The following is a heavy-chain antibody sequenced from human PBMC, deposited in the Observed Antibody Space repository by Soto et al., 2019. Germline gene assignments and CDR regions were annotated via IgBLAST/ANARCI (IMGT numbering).Heavy chain of an antibody. Sequence: QVHLVQSGAEVKKPGSSVKVSCKTSGGSFSKYSISWLRQAPGQGLEWMGGIIPISVTTHYAKRFQGRVTITADDLPTTSYMEVSSLKFEDPAVYYCAASRWIQLWTADFWGQGTRVTVSS. D-gene: IGHD5-18*01. CDR2: IIPISVTT. CDR1: GGSFSKYS. J-gene: IGHJ4*02. CDR3: AASRWIQLWTADF. V-gene: IGHV1-69*01.